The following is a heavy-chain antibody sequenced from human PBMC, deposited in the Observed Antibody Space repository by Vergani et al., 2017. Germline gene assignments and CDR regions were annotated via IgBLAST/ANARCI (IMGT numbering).Heavy chain of an antibody. Sequence: QVQLQESGPGLVKPSETLSLTCTVSGGSVSSGSYYWSWIRQPPGKGLEWIGYIYYSGSTNYNPSLKSRVTISVDTSKNQFSLKLSSVTAADTAVYYCARVSSIAAAAWGQGTLVTVSS. CDR1: GGSVSSGSYY. J-gene: IGHJ5*02. D-gene: IGHD6-13*01. CDR3: ARVSSIAAAA. V-gene: IGHV4-61*01. CDR2: IYYSGST.